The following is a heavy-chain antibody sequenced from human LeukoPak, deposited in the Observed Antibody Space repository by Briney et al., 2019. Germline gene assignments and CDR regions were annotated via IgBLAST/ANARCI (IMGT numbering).Heavy chain of an antibody. D-gene: IGHD3-10*01. J-gene: IGHJ6*03. V-gene: IGHV4-59*01. CDR3: ARSQSNYYGSGRSVWLYYCYMDV. Sequence: PSETLSLTCTVSGGSISSYYWSWIRQPPGKGLEWIGYIYYSGSTNYNPSLKSRVTISVDTSKNQFSLKLSSVTAADTAVYYCARSQSNYYGSGRSVWLYYCYMDVWGKGTTVTVSS. CDR2: IYYSGST. CDR1: GGSISSYY.